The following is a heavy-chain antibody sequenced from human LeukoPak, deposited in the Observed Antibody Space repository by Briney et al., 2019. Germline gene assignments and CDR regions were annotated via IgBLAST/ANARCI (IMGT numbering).Heavy chain of an antibody. CDR2: IYYSGTT. CDR1: GGSITSSGHY. Sequence: SETLSLTCTVSGGSITSSGHYWGWIRQPPGKGLEWIGTIYYSGTTYYNSSLKSRVTISGDPSKNQFSLNLRSVTAADTAVYYCARISWFGSRYYFDFWGQGTLVTVSS. J-gene: IGHJ4*02. V-gene: IGHV4-39*07. CDR3: ARISWFGSRYYFDF. D-gene: IGHD3-10*01.